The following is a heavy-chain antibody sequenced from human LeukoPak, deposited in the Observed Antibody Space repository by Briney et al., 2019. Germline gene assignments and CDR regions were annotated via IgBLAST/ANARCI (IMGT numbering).Heavy chain of an antibody. CDR2: IYYSGST. Sequence: SETLSLTCTVSGGSVSSGSYYWSWIRQPPGKGLEWIGYIYYSGSTNYNPSLKSRVTISVDTSKNQFSLKLSSVTAADTAVYYCARDQGYYDSSGYRDGDAFDIWGQGTMVTVSS. CDR1: GGSVSSGSYY. J-gene: IGHJ3*02. CDR3: ARDQGYYDSSGYRDGDAFDI. D-gene: IGHD3-22*01. V-gene: IGHV4-61*01.